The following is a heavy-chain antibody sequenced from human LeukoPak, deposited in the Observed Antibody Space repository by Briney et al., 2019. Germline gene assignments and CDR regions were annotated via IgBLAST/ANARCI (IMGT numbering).Heavy chain of an antibody. CDR3: PRAWDFVVGAFDL. CDR2: VYSGGDK. Sequence: SGGSLRLSCAASEFSIRLNYMTWVRQAPGKGLEWVSIVYSGGDKYYADSVKGRFTISRDDSKNTLYLQMSSLRGEDTAIYYCPRAWDFVVGAFDLWGQGTLVTVSS. J-gene: IGHJ3*01. V-gene: IGHV3-53*01. D-gene: IGHD2-2*01. CDR1: EFSIRLNY.